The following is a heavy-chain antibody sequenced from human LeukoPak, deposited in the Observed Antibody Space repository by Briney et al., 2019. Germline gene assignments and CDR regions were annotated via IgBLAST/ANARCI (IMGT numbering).Heavy chain of an antibody. CDR1: GITFSNYW. V-gene: IGHV3-74*01. CDR3: ARGNYFGSGTYYSPTSY. Sequence: GGSLRLSCAVSGITFSNYWMHWVRQAPGKGLVWVSRINGDGSTTAYADSVKGRFTISRDNAKNTLYLQVNGLRAEDTAVYYCARGNYFGSGTYYSPTSYWGQGTRVTVSS. CDR2: INGDGSTT. J-gene: IGHJ4*02. D-gene: IGHD3-10*01.